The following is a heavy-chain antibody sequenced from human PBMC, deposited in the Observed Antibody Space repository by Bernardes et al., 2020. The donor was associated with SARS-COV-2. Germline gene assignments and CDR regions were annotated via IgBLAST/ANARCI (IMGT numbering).Heavy chain of an antibody. J-gene: IGHJ3*02. D-gene: IGHD2-21*01. CDR1: GYTLTELS. Sequence: ASVKVSCKVSGYTLTELSMHWVRQAPGKGLEWMGGFDPEDGETIYAQKFQGRVTMTEDTSTDTAYMELSSLRSEDTAVYYCATDLSRSAYCGGDCYWAFDIWGQGTMVTVSS. CDR3: ATDLSRSAYCGGDCYWAFDI. CDR2: FDPEDGET. V-gene: IGHV1-24*01.